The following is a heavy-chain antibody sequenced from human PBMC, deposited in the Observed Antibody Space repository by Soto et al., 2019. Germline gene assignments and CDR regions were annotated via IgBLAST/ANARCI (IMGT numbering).Heavy chain of an antibody. V-gene: IGHV3-9*01. D-gene: IGHD6-19*01. CDR1: GFTFDDYA. Sequence: GGSLRLSCAACGFTFDDYAMHWVRQAPGKGLEWVAGIIWNSAYIVYADSVKGRFTISRDNAKNSLHLQMDSLRAEDTALYYCVKDSTVSGVRQGLDFWGRGTLVTV. J-gene: IGHJ4*02. CDR2: IIWNSAYI. CDR3: VKDSTVSGVRQGLDF.